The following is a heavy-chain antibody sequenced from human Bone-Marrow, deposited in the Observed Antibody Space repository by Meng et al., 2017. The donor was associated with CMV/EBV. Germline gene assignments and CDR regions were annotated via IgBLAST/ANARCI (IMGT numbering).Heavy chain of an antibody. Sequence: GESLKISCAASGFTFSSYWMSWVRQAPGKGLEWVANIKQDGSEKYYVDSVKGRFTISRDNSKNTLYLQMNSLRAEDTAVYYCAKDRGGSGSYEVDYWGQGTLVTVSS. V-gene: IGHV3-7*01. CDR3: AKDRGGSGSYEVDY. CDR1: GFTFSSYW. J-gene: IGHJ4*02. D-gene: IGHD3-10*01. CDR2: IKQDGSEK.